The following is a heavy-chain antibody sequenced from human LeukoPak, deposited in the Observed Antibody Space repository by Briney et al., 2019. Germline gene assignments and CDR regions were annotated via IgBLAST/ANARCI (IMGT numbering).Heavy chain of an antibody. CDR3: AKDSGSVGASLL. CDR2: ISGSVGTT. CDR1: GFTFSS. D-gene: IGHD1-26*01. J-gene: IGHJ4*02. Sequence: QPAGSLRLSCAASGFTFSSMTWVRQAPGKGLEWVSTISGSVGTTYYADSVKGRFTISRDNSNNTLYLQMSGLRAEDTAVYYCAKDSGSVGASLLWGQGTLVTVSS. V-gene: IGHV3-23*01.